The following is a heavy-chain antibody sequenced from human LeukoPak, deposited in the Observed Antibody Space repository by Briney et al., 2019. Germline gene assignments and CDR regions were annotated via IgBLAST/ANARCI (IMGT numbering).Heavy chain of an antibody. CDR3: ARAGPFGGVIAKGALDY. CDR2: ISYDGSNK. Sequence: GRSLRLSCAASGFTFSSYAMHWVRQAPGKGLEWVAVISYDGSNKYYADSVKGRFTISRDNSKNTLYLQMNSLRAEDTAVYYCARAGPFGGVIAKGALDYWGQGTLVTVSS. D-gene: IGHD3-16*02. J-gene: IGHJ4*02. CDR1: GFTFSSYA. V-gene: IGHV3-30*04.